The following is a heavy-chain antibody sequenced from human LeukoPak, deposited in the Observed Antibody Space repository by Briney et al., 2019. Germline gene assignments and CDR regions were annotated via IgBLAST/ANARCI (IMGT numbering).Heavy chain of an antibody. Sequence: GGSLRLSCAASGFSFNSFGMSWVRQTPGKGLEWVSSIHSRGDNTHYADSLEGRFTISRDTWKNTVYLQMNRLRVEDTATYYCARQILRGSYFYYLDVWGTGTLVTVSS. CDR1: GFSFNSFG. D-gene: IGHD3-10*01. CDR3: ARQILRGSYFYYLDV. V-gene: IGHV3-23*01. J-gene: IGHJ6*03. CDR2: IHSRGDNT.